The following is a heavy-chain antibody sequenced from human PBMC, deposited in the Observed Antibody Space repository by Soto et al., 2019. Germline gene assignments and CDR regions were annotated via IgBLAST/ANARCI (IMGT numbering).Heavy chain of an antibody. Sequence: GGSLRLSCAASGFTFTRYSMNWVRQAPGKRLEWVSFISSTTNYIYYGDSMKGRFTISRDNAKNSLYLEMNSLRAEDTAVYYCARESEDLTSNFDYWGQGTLVTVSS. V-gene: IGHV3-21*06. CDR3: ARESEDLTSNFDY. J-gene: IGHJ4*02. CDR1: GFTFTRYS. CDR2: ISSTTNYI.